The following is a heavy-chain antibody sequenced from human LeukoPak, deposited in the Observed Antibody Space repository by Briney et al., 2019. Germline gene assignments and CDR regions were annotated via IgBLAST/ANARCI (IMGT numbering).Heavy chain of an antibody. Sequence: ASVKVSCKASDYTLLTYGLTWVRQATGQGLEWMGWMNPNSGNTGYTQKFQGRVTITRNTSISTAYMELSSLRSEDTAVYYCARGPFTSGARYFDYWGQGTLVTVSS. CDR2: MNPNSGNT. CDR3: ARGPFTSGARYFDY. CDR1: DYTLLTYG. V-gene: IGHV1-8*03. J-gene: IGHJ4*02. D-gene: IGHD6-19*01.